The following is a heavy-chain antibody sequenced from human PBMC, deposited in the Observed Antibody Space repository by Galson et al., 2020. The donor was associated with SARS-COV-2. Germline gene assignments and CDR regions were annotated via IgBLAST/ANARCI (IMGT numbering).Heavy chain of an antibody. CDR2: FYSSGST. J-gene: IGHJ3*01. D-gene: IGHD4-4*01. CDR1: GGSMSSYY. V-gene: IGHV4-59*01. CDR3: ARDQGYSPNAFDV. Sequence: ETSETLSLTCTVSGGSMSSYYWSWIRQPPGKGLEWIGYFYSSGSTNYNPSLKSRVTISVDTSKNHFSLKLSSVTAADTAVYYCARDQGYSPNAFDVWGQGTMVTVSS.